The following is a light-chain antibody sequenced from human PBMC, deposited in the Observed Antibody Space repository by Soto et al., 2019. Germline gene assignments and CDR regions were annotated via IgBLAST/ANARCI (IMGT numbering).Light chain of an antibody. V-gene: IGKV3-15*01. CDR2: GAS. CDR3: QQYNIWPPWT. J-gene: IGKJ1*01. Sequence: IVMTQSPATLSVSPGERATLSCRASQSVSSNLAWYQQKPGQAPRLLIYGASTRATGIPARFSGSGSGTEFTLTISSLQSEDFAIYYCQQYNIWPPWTFGQGTKVDIK. CDR1: QSVSSN.